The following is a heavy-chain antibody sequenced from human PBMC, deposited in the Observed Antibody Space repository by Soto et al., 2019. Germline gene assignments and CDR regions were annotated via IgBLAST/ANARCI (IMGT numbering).Heavy chain of an antibody. CDR2: IYYSGST. V-gene: IGHV4-31*03. CDR3: AREKYYDSSGYKNYYYYGMDV. Sequence: QVQLQESGPGLVKPSQTLSLTCTVSGGSISSGGYYWSWIRQHPGKGLEWIGYIYYSGSTYYNPSRKSRVNISVDTSKNQFSLKLSSVTAADTAVYYCAREKYYDSSGYKNYYYYGMDVWGQGTTVTVSS. J-gene: IGHJ6*02. CDR1: GGSISSGGYY. D-gene: IGHD3-22*01.